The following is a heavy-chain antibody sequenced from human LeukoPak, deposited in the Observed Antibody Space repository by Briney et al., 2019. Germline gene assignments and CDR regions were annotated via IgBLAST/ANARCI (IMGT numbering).Heavy chain of an antibody. CDR3: ARPRWFGEQTDDY. V-gene: IGHV4-39*07. CDR2: MSYSGST. J-gene: IGHJ4*02. D-gene: IGHD3-10*01. CDR1: GGSITSSSYS. Sequence: PSETLSLTCTVSGGSITSSSYSWGWIRQPPGKGLEWIASMSYSGSTYYNPSLKSRVTISVDTSRNQFSLKLSSVTAADTAEYYCARPRWFGEQTDDYWGQGTLVTVSP.